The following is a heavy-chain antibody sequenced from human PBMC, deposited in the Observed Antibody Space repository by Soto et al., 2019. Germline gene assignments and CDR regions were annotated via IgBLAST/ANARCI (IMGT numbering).Heavy chain of an antibody. CDR2: INWNGGST. V-gene: IGHV3-20*01. CDR1: GFTFDDYG. D-gene: IGHD6-13*01. CDR3: AGGQLLVQVSDYYYMDF. J-gene: IGHJ6*03. Sequence: GGSLRLSCAASGFTFDDYGMSWVRQAPGKGLEWVSGINWNGGSTGYADSVKGRFTISRDNAKNSLYLQMNSLRAEDTALYHCAGGQLLVQVSDYYYMDFWGKGTAVTVSS.